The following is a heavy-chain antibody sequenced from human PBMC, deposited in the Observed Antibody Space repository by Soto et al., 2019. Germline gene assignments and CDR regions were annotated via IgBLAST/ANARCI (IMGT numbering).Heavy chain of an antibody. CDR2: MNAGVGNT. CDR1: GYTFTDYA. V-gene: IGHV1-3*01. J-gene: IGHJ4*02. Sequence: HVELVQSGADVKKPGASVTISCKASGYTFTDYALHWVRQAPGQRLEWMGWMNAGVGNTLYSQKFQGRITITRDTAASTAYMELNSLKSEDTAIYYCARDTGDTFGSLNYWGPGSLVTVSS. D-gene: IGHD5-18*01. CDR3: ARDTGDTFGSLNY.